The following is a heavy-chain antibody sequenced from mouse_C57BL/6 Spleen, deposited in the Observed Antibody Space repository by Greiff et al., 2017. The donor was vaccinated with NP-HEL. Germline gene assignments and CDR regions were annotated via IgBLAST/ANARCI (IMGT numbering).Heavy chain of an antibody. CDR2: IDPSDSYT. CDR3: ARHRSTVVKDWFAY. D-gene: IGHD1-1*01. J-gene: IGHJ3*01. Sequence: QVQLQQPGAELVKPGASVKLSCKASGYTFTSYWMQWVKQRPGQGLEWIGEIDPSDSYTNYNQKFKGKATLTVDTSSSTAYMQRSSLTAEDSAVYYGARHRSTVVKDWFAYWGQGTLVTVSA. V-gene: IGHV1-50*01. CDR1: GYTFTSYW.